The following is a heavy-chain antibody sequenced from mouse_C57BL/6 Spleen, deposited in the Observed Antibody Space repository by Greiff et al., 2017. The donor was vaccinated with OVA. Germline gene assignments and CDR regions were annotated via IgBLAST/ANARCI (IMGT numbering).Heavy chain of an antibody. CDR3: ARQETAQAAWFAY. Sequence: VQLQQSGPELVKPGASVKISCKASGYTFTDYYINWVKQRPGQGLEWIGWIFPGSGSTYYNEKFKGKATLTVDKSSSTAYMLLSSLTSEDSAVYFCARQETAQAAWFAYWGQGTLVTVSA. CDR1: GYTFTDYY. J-gene: IGHJ3*01. D-gene: IGHD3-2*02. V-gene: IGHV1-75*01. CDR2: IFPGSGST.